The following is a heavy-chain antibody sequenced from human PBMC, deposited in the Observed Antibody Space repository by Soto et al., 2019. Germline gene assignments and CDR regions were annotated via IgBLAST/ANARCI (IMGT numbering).Heavy chain of an antibody. Sequence: SVKVSCKASGGTFSSYTISWVRQAPGQGLEWMGRIIPILGITNYAQKFQGRVTITADESTSTAYMELSSLRSEDTAVYYCARGLSGVIALDYWGQGTLVTVSS. CDR2: IIPILGIT. CDR1: GGTFSSYT. V-gene: IGHV1-69*02. CDR3: ARGLSGVIALDY. J-gene: IGHJ4*02. D-gene: IGHD2-21*01.